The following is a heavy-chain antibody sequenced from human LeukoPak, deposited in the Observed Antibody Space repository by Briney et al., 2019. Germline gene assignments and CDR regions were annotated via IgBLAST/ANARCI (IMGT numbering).Heavy chain of an antibody. D-gene: IGHD5-24*01. V-gene: IGHV3-30*02. CDR2: IRYDGSNK. J-gene: IGHJ4*02. CDR1: GFTFSSYG. Sequence: GGSLRLSCAASGFTFSSYGMHWVRQAPGKGLEWVAFIRYDGSNKYYEESVKGRFTISRDNSKNTLYLQMNSLRVEDAAVYYCAKDPGGDGYNYFDYWGQGTLVTASS. CDR3: AKDPGGDGYNYFDY.